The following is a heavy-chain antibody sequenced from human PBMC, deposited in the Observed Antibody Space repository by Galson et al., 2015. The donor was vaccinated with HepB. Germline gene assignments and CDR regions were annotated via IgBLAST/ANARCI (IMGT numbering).Heavy chain of an antibody. CDR3: ARGVKAGILIGSAGCDY. CDR1: GGSINSYF. V-gene: IGHV4-59*01. D-gene: IGHD3-9*01. J-gene: IGHJ4*02. Sequence: LSLTCTVSGGSINSYFWSWIRQPPGKELEWIGYIYYSGTTKYNPSLKSRVTMSVDTSKNQFSLKLSSVTAADTAVYYCARGVKAGILIGSAGCDYWGQGSPVTVSS. CDR2: IYYSGTT.